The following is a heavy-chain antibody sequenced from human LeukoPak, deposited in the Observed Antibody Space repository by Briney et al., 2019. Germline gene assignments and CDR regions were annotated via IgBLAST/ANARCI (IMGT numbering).Heavy chain of an antibody. CDR3: ARVGIGSSDPYYYYGMDV. J-gene: IGHJ6*02. CDR2: IYYSGST. V-gene: IGHV4-61*01. Sequence: PSETLSLTCTVSGGSVSSGSYYWSWIRQPPGKGLEWIGYIYYSGSTNYNPSLKSRVTISVDTSKNQFSLKLGSVTAADTAVYYCARVGIGSSDPYYYYGMDVWGQGTTVTVSS. D-gene: IGHD6-6*01. CDR1: GGSVSSGSYY.